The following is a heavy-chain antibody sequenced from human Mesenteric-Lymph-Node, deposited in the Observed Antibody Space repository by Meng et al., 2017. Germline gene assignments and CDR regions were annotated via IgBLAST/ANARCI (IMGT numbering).Heavy chain of an antibody. V-gene: IGHV3-48*03. Sequence: GASLNISCVASGFTFGNYEMKWVRQTPGKGAEWTSYITTTGPYTQYLNSVKDRFTISKDNAKNSLYLQMNRLRVEDTAIYYCARERPSTRGDAFDLWGQGTVVTVSS. CDR3: ARERPSTRGDAFDL. CDR2: ITTTGPYT. J-gene: IGHJ3*01. CDR1: GFTFGNYE. D-gene: IGHD5/OR15-5a*01.